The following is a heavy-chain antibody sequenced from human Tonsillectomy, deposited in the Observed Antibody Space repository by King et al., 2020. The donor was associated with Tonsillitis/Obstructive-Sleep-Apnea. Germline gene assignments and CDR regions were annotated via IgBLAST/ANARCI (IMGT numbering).Heavy chain of an antibody. D-gene: IGHD4-17*01. CDR3: AKKEAKDYGAPYYCDY. V-gene: IGHV3-23*04. CDR2: ISAGDDST. Sequence: VQLVESGGGLVQPGGSLRLSCAASAFTFSSYAMHWVRRAPGKGLEWVSSISAGDDSTYYADSVKGRFTISRDNSKNTLYLQMNSRRAEDTAVYYCAKKEAKDYGAPYYCDYWGQGTLVTVSS. CDR1: AFTFSSYA. J-gene: IGHJ4*02.